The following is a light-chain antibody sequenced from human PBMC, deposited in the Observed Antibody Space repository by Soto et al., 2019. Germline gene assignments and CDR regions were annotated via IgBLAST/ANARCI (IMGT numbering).Light chain of an antibody. Sequence: DIQLTQSPSSLSASVGDRITITCRASQNISSQLNWYQQKPGKAPKLLIYATSSLQSGVPSRFTGSGSGTEFTLTISSLQPEDFATYYCQQSYGTPRTFGQGTKVEIK. CDR2: ATS. V-gene: IGKV1-39*01. J-gene: IGKJ1*01. CDR1: QNISSQ. CDR3: QQSYGTPRT.